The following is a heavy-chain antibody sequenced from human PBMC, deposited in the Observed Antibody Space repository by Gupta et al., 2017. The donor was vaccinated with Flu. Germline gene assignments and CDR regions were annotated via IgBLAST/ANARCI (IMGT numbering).Heavy chain of an antibody. CDR3: RAGGRGPYGMVV. CDR1: ATTAFTFDDFA. J-gene: IGHJ6*02. D-gene: IGHD3-16*01. V-gene: IGHV3-49*04. CDR2: IRSKIYGGAT. Sequence: EVQVVESGGGLVEPGRSLRLSCTTSATTAFTFDDFAVSWVRQAPGKGLEWVGFIRSKIYGGATEYAASVEGRVAISRDDSKSIAYLQMNSLKIEDTAVYYCRAGGRGPYGMVVWGQGTTVTVSS.